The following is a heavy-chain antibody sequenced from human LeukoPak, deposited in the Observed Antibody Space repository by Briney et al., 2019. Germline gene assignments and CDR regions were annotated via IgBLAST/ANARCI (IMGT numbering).Heavy chain of an antibody. CDR2: MYYSGST. D-gene: IGHD1-26*01. J-gene: IGHJ4*02. Sequence: SETLSLTCTVSGGSISSSSYYWGWIRQPPGKGLEWIGSMYYSGSTYYNPSLKSRITIYVGTSKNQFSLKLSSVTAADTAVYYCATSSGSYYYWGQGTLVTVSS. CDR1: GGSISSSSYY. CDR3: ATSSGSYYY. V-gene: IGHV4-39*01.